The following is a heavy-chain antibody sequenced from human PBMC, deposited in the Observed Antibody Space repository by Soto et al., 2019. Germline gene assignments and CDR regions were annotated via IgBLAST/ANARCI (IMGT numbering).Heavy chain of an antibody. CDR1: GFTFSTHA. CDR2: VDIGGGST. V-gene: IGHV3-23*01. D-gene: IGHD1-26*01. Sequence: EVQLLESGGGLVQPGGSLRLSCAASGFTFSTHAMIWVRQAPGKGLNWVSTVDIGGGSTYYTDSVKGRFTVSSDNSKNIVYLLLDALRADDTAIYFSSIGFGPGGGGACDFGGEWAMVTVSS. J-gene: IGHJ3*01. CDR3: SIGFGPGGGGACDF.